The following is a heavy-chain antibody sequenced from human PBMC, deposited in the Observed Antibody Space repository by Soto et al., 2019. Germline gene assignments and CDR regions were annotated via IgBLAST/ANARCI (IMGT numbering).Heavy chain of an antibody. V-gene: IGHV3-30*18. J-gene: IGHJ6*02. Sequence: GGSLRLSCAASGFTFSAFGMHWVRQAPGKGLEWVAVISADGKKTFYADSVKGRFTISRDSPHNALFLDPSSLRGDDTAVYYCAKERGSWDYYYGMDAWGQGTTVTVSS. CDR3: AKERGSWDYYYGMDA. CDR2: ISADGKKT. CDR1: GFTFSAFG. D-gene: IGHD3-10*01.